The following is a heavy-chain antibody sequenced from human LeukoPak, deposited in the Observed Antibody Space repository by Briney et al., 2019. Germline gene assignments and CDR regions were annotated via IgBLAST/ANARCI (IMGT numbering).Heavy chain of an antibody. CDR2: IYSGGST. V-gene: IGHV3-66*04. J-gene: IGHJ4*02. CDR3: ARRAGEYSHPYDY. D-gene: IGHD2-15*01. CDR1: EFSVGSNY. Sequence: GGSLRLSCAASEFSVGSNYMTWVRQAPGKGLEWVSLIYSGGSTYYADSVKGRFTISRDNSKNTLYLQMNSLRAEDTAIYYCARRAGEYSHPYDYWGQGTLVTVSS.